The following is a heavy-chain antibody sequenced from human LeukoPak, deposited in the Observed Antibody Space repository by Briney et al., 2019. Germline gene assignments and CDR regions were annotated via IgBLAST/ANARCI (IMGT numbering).Heavy chain of an antibody. Sequence: GGSLRLSCAASGFTFSGSAMHWVRQASGKGLEWVGRIRSKANSYATAYAASVKGRFTISRDDSKNTAYLQMNCLKTEDTAVYYCTSGSYPFDYWGQGTLVTVSS. J-gene: IGHJ4*02. CDR2: IRSKANSYAT. V-gene: IGHV3-73*01. D-gene: IGHD1-26*01. CDR3: TSGSYPFDY. CDR1: GFTFSGSA.